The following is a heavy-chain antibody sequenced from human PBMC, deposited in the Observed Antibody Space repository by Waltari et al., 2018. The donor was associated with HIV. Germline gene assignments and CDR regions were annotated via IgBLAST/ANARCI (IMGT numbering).Heavy chain of an antibody. V-gene: IGHV7-4-1*02. CDR3: ARSPAF. CDR2: MNTNSGDP. CDR1: GYTFNNYA. J-gene: IGHJ4*02. Sequence: QVQLVQSGSQLKKPGASVKISCKASGYTFNNYAMHWVRQAPGHGSEWMGWMNTNSGDPTYAQGFTGRFVFSLDTSISTTYLQINSLKPEDSAVYYCARSPAFWGQGTLVIVSS.